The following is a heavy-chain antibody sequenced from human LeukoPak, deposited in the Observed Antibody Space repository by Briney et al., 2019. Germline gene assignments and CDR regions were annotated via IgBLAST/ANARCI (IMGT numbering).Heavy chain of an antibody. CDR2: IYPGDSDT. Sequence: GESLKISCKGSEYSFTSHWIGWLRQIPGKGLEWMGVIYPGDSDTRYSPSFQGQVTTSADKSISTAYLQWNSLKASDTAMYYCARNIQRYCSGGSCYSNWYFDLWGRGTLVTVSS. D-gene: IGHD2-15*01. V-gene: IGHV5-51*01. CDR1: EYSFTSHW. J-gene: IGHJ2*01. CDR3: ARNIQRYCSGGSCYSNWYFDL.